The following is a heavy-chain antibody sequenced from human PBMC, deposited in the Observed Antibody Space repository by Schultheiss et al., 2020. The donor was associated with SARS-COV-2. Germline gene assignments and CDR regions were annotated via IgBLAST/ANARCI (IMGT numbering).Heavy chain of an antibody. CDR1: GFTFSSYA. J-gene: IGHJ5*02. CDR3: AREGGRENVRAFDP. CDR2: ISYDGSNK. V-gene: IGHV3-30*01. Sequence: GGSLRLSCAASGFTFSSYAMHWVRQAPGKGLEWVAVISYDGSNKYYADSVKGRFTISRDNSKNTLYLQMNSLRAEDTAVYYCAREGGRENVRAFDPWGQGTLVTVSS.